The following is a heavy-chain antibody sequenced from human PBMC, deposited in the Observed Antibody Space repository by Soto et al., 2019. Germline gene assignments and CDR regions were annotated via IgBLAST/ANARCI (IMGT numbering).Heavy chain of an antibody. CDR2: IKHSGSS. V-gene: IGHV4-34*01. CDR1: AGSFSRYY. J-gene: IGHJ3*02. CDR3: ARGGSSDWQVALDI. Sequence: PAETLCLTCAVYAGSFSRYYWNWIRQSPGKGLEWIGKIKHSGSSNYNPSLRSRVSISVDMSKNQFSLRLTSVTAADTAVYYCARGGSSDWQVALDIWGQGTMVTVSS. D-gene: IGHD6-19*01.